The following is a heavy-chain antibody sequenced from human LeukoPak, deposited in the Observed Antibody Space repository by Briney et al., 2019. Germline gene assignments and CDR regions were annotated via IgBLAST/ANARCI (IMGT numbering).Heavy chain of an antibody. CDR3: ARVRIEQQPYDY. J-gene: IGHJ4*02. D-gene: IGHD6-13*01. V-gene: IGHV1-18*01. CDR1: GYTFSSYG. CDR2: ISAYNGNT. Sequence: GASVKVSCKASGYTFSSYGISWARQAPGQGLEWMGWISAYNGNTNYAQKLQGRVTMTTDTSTSTAYMELRSLRSDDTAVYYCARVRIEQQPYDYWGQGTLVTVSS.